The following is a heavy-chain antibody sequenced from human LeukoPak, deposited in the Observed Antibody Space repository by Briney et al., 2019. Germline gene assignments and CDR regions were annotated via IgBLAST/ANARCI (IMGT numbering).Heavy chain of an antibody. CDR2: IIPIFGTA. V-gene: IGHV1-69*06. CDR3: ARDGRDGYNSGGYFDY. CDR1: GYTFAAYY. J-gene: IGHJ4*02. D-gene: IGHD5-24*01. Sequence: ASVKVSCKASGYTFAAYYMYWVRQAPGQGLEWMGGIIPIFGTANYAQKFQGRVTITADKSTSTAYMELSSLRSEDTAVYYCARDGRDGYNSGGYFDYWGQGTLVTVSS.